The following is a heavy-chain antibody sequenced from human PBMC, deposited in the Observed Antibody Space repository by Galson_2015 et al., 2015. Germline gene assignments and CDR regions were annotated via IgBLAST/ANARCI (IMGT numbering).Heavy chain of an antibody. CDR3: ATVSYDSSSSRGAFDI. J-gene: IGHJ3*02. D-gene: IGHD3-22*01. CDR1: GYTFTSYA. CDR2: INAGIGST. Sequence: SCKASGYTFTSYALHWVRQAPGQRLEWMGWINAGIGSTKSSQKFQGRVTITRDTSANTAYMELSSLRSEDTAVYYCATVSYDSSSSRGAFDIWGQGTMVTVSS. V-gene: IGHV1-3*01.